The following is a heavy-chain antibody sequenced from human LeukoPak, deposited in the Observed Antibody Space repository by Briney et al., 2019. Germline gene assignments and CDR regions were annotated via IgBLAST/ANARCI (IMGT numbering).Heavy chain of an antibody. CDR1: GFTLSDSA. D-gene: IGHD3-16*02. V-gene: IGHV3-73*01. J-gene: IGHJ5*01. CDR3: TRDRATYNWLDT. CDR2: IDRPAKSYAT. Sequence: GGSLTPASAASGFTLSDSAIHWVRQASGKGLEWVGLIDRPAKSYATAYGASVGGRFSISRDDSKNTAYLQMDSLKTEDTALYYCTRDRATYNWLDTWGQGTLVTVSS.